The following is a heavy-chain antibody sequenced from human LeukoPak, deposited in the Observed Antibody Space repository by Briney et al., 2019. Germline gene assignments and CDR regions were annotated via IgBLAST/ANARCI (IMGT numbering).Heavy chain of an antibody. J-gene: IGHJ6*02. CDR1: GGSFSGYY. CDR3: ARGPGYCSSTSCRYGPYYYYGMDV. V-gene: IGHV4-34*01. Sequence: SETLSLTCAVYGGSFSGYYWSWIRQPPGKGLEWIGEINHSGSTNYNPSLKSRVTISVDTSKNQFSLKLSSVTAADTAVYYCARGPGYCSSTSCRYGPYYYYGMDVWGQGTTVTVSS. D-gene: IGHD2-2*01. CDR2: INHSGST.